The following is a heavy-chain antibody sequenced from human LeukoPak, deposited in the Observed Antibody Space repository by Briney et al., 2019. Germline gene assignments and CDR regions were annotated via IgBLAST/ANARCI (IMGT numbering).Heavy chain of an antibody. J-gene: IGHJ4*02. CDR3: VSFYESY. V-gene: IGHV3-74*01. CDR2: INSDGSWT. Sequence: GGSLRLSCAASGNYWMHWVRQAPGKGLVWVSHINSDGSWTSYADSVKGRFTISKDNAKNTVYLQMNSLRAEDTAVYYCVSFYESYWGRGTLVTVSS. CDR1: GNYW. D-gene: IGHD2/OR15-2a*01.